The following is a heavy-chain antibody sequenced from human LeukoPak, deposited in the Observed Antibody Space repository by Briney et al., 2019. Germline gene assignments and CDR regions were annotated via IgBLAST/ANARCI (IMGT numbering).Heavy chain of an antibody. D-gene: IGHD3-3*01. V-gene: IGHV3-30-3*01. Sequence: GGSLRLSCAASGFTFSSYAMHWVRQAPGKGLEWVAVISYDGSNKYYADSVKGRFTISRDNSKNTLYLQMNSPRAEDTAVYYCARGQGHSNSITIFGVVIAPSFDYWGQGTLVTVSS. CDR1: GFTFSSYA. CDR3: ARGQGHSNSITIFGVVIAPSFDY. CDR2: ISYDGSNK. J-gene: IGHJ4*02.